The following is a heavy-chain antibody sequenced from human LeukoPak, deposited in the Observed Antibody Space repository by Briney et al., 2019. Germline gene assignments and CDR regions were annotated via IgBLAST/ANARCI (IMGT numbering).Heavy chain of an antibody. CDR1: GDSVSSNSAA. V-gene: IGHV6-1*01. D-gene: IGHD6-13*01. CDR2: TYYRSKWYN. J-gene: IGHJ6*02. Sequence: SQTLSLTCAISGDSVSSNSAAWNWIRQSPSRGLEWLGGTYYRSKWYNDYAVSVKSRITINPDTSKNQFSLQLNSVTPEDTAVYYCARVVGSSWTNPGYYYYGMDVWGQGTTVTVSS. CDR3: ARVVGSSWTNPGYYYYGMDV.